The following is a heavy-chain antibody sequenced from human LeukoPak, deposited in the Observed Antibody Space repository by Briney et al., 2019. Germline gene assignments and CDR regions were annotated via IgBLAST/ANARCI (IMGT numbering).Heavy chain of an antibody. D-gene: IGHD6-19*01. CDR1: GYTFTGYY. J-gene: IGHJ3*01. CDR2: IYPISGGT. Sequence: GASVKVSCKASGYTFTGYYMHWVRQAPGPGLEWMGWIYPISGGTNYAQKFQGRVTMTGDTSINTAYMELNSLRAEDTAVYYCARRSEGGWVAFAFWGQGTMVAVSS. CDR3: ARRSEGGWVAFAF. V-gene: IGHV1-2*02.